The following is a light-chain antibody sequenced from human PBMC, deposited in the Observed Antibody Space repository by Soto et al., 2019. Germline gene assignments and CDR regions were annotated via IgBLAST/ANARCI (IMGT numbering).Light chain of an antibody. CDR2: DAS. CDR1: QNINNC. Sequence: DIQMTQYTSSLSASVGDRVTITCQASQNINNCLKWCQQKRGRAPKLLIYDASNLEAPVPSRFRGSGSGTDFTFTISRLQPEDTPTYYCQPYEIPPTFGQGTRLEIK. CDR3: QPYEIPPT. V-gene: IGKV1-33*01. J-gene: IGKJ5*01.